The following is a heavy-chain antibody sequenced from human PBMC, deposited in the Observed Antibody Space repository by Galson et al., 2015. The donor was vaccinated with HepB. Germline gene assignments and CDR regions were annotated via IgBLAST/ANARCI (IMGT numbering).Heavy chain of an antibody. CDR3: AREYSSGWYVVGAFDI. D-gene: IGHD6-19*01. CDR1: GDSVSSNSAA. CDR2: TYYRSKWYN. Sequence: CAISGDSVSSNSAAWNWIRQSPSRGLEWLGRTYYRSKWYNDYAVSVKSRITINPDTSKNQFSLQLNSVTPEDTAVYYCAREYSSGWYVVGAFDIWGKGTTVTVSS. V-gene: IGHV6-1*01. J-gene: IGHJ6*04.